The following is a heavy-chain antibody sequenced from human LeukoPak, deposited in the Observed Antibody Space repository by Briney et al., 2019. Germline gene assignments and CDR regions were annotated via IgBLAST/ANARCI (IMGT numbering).Heavy chain of an antibody. J-gene: IGHJ4*02. Sequence: QTGGSLRLSCAPSGFNVSNNHMSWVRQAPGKGLEWVSVTFISGNTYYADSVKGRFTISRDNSKNTLYLQMNSLRAEDTAVYYCARERSNAYFDYWGQGTLVTVSS. CDR1: GFNVSNNH. CDR3: ARERSNAYFDY. V-gene: IGHV3-53*01. CDR2: TFISGNT.